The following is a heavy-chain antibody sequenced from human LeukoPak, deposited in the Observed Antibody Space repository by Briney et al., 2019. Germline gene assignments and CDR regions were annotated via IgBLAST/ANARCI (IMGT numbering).Heavy chain of an antibody. CDR3: ARGRPLTGICGDCYTAFDY. D-gene: IGHD2-21*02. Sequence: GASVKVSCKAYGYTFTAYYMHWVRQAPGQGLEWMGIINPSGGSTSYAQKFQGRVTMTRDMSTSTVYMELSSLRSEDTAVYYCARGRPLTGICGDCYTAFDYWGQGTLVTVSS. CDR1: GYTFTAYY. J-gene: IGHJ4*02. CDR2: INPSGGST. V-gene: IGHV1-46*01.